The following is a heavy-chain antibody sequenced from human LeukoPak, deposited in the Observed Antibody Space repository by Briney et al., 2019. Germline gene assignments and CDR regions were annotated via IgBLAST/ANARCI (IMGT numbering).Heavy chain of an antibody. CDR1: GFTFSSYA. J-gene: IGHJ4*02. Sequence: PGGSLRLSCAASGFTFSSYAMSWVRQAPGKGLEGVSAISGSGSSTYYADSVKGRFTISRDNSKNTLYLQMNSLRAEDTAAYYCAKATQNCSGGSCYSSLDHWGQGTLVTVSS. D-gene: IGHD2-15*01. CDR2: ISGSGSST. V-gene: IGHV3-23*01. CDR3: AKATQNCSGGSCYSSLDH.